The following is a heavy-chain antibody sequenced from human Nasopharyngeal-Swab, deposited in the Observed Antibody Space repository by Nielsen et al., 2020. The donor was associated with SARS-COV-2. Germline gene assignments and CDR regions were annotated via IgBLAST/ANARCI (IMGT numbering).Heavy chain of an antibody. D-gene: IGHD3-10*01. V-gene: IGHV3-33*01. CDR1: GFTFSSHG. J-gene: IGHJ4*02. Sequence: LSLTCAASGFTFSSHGMHWVRQAPGKGLEWVAVIWYDGSNKYYADSVKGRFTISRDNSKNTLYLQMNSLRAEDTAVYYCARVGSGSYYLYYFDYWGQGTLVTVSS. CDR3: ARVGSGSYYLYYFDY. CDR2: IWYDGSNK.